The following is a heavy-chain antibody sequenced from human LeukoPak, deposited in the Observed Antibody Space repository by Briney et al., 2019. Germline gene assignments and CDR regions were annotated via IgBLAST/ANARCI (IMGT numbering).Heavy chain of an antibody. CDR2: IYYSGST. Sequence: SETLSLTCTVSGGSISSSSYYWGWIRQPPGKGLEWIGSIYYSGSTYYNPSLKSRVTISVDTSKNQFSLKLSSVTAADTAVYYCARQGGAFDIWGQGTMVTVSP. J-gene: IGHJ3*02. CDR3: ARQGGAFDI. D-gene: IGHD3-16*01. CDR1: GGSISSSSYY. V-gene: IGHV4-39*01.